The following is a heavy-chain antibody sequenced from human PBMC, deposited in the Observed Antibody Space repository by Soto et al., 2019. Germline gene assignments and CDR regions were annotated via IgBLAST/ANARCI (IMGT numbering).Heavy chain of an antibody. J-gene: IGHJ3*02. Sequence: ASVKVSCKASGYTFIDYYIQWGRQAPGQGLERMGWINPNSGDTNYAQGFQGRVTMTRDTSISTVYMELSRLTSDDTAMFYCARSTSLRSATKSAFEIWGQGTMVTVSS. V-gene: IGHV1-2*02. D-gene: IGHD2-8*01. CDR2: INPNSGDT. CDR3: ARSTSLRSATKSAFEI. CDR1: GYTFIDYY.